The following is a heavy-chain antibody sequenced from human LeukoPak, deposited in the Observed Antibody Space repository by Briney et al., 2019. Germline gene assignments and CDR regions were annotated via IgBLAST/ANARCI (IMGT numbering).Heavy chain of an antibody. CDR2: FDPEDGET. CDR1: GYTLTELS. Sequence: ASVKVSCEVSGYTLTELSMHWVRQAPGKGLEWMGGFDPEDGETIYAQKFQGRVTMTEDTSTDTAYMELSSLRSEDTAVYYCATDGIAAAGTAPLFWGQGTLVTVSS. V-gene: IGHV1-24*01. D-gene: IGHD6-13*01. J-gene: IGHJ4*02. CDR3: ATDGIAAAGTAPLF.